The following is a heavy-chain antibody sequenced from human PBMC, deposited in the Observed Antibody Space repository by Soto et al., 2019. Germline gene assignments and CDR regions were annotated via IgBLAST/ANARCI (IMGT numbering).Heavy chain of an antibody. V-gene: IGHV1-69*01. J-gene: IGHJ4*02. CDR1: GGTFSSYA. Sequence: QVQLVQSGAEVKKPGSSVKVSCKASGGTFSSYAISWVRQAPGQGLEWMGGIIPIFGTANYAQKFQGRVKITADESTSTAYMELSSLRSEDTAVYYCARGRVWIQLSGPSYYFDYWGQGTLVTGSS. D-gene: IGHD5-18*01. CDR3: ARGRVWIQLSGPSYYFDY. CDR2: IIPIFGTA.